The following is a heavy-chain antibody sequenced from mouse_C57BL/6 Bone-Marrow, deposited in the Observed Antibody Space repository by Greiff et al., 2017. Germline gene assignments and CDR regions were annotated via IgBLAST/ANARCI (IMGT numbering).Heavy chain of an antibody. CDR3: TTDGNYVEYYFDY. CDR2: IDPESGDT. CDR1: GFNIKDDY. J-gene: IGHJ2*01. Sequence: EVQLQQSGAELVRPGASVKLSCTASGFNIKDDYMHWVKQRPEQGLEWIGWIDPESGDTEYASKFQGKATITADTSSNTAYLQLSSLTSEDTAVYYCTTDGNYVEYYFDYWGQGTTLTVSS. V-gene: IGHV14-4*01. D-gene: IGHD2-1*01.